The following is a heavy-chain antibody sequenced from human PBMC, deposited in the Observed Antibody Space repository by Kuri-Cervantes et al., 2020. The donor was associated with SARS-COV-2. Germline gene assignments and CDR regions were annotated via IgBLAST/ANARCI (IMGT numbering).Heavy chain of an antibody. Sequence: VKVSCKASGYTFTSYGISWVRQAPGHGLEWMGWISAYNGNTNYAQKLQGRVTMTTDTSTSTAYMELRSLRSDDTAVYYCARRIAAAGYYYYYGMDVWGQGTTVTVSS. CDR1: GYTFTSYG. J-gene: IGHJ6*02. CDR2: ISAYNGNT. V-gene: IGHV1-18*04. D-gene: IGHD6-13*01. CDR3: ARRIAAAGYYYYYGMDV.